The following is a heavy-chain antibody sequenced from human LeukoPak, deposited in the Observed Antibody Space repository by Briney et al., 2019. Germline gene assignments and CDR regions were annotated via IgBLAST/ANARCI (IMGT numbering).Heavy chain of an antibody. D-gene: IGHD1-14*01. CDR2: TIPIFGSA. V-gene: IGHV1-69*01. CDR3: ARGGGRLMNPFDP. CDR1: GDTFSGYA. Sequence: SVKVSCKASGDTFSGYAISWVRQAPGQGLEWMGGTIPIFGSASYAQKFQGRVTITADESTSTAYMELTSLRSEDTAVYYCARGGGRLMNPFDPWGQGTLVTVSS. J-gene: IGHJ5*02.